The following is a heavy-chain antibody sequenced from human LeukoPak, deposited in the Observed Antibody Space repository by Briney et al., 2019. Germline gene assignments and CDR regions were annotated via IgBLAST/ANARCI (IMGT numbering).Heavy chain of an antibody. CDR1: GYTFTGYY. D-gene: IGHD6-13*01. J-gene: IGHJ3*02. Sequence: ASVKVSCKASGYTFTGYYMHWVRQAPGQGLEWMGWISAYNGNTNYAQKLQGRVTMTTDTSTSTAYMELRSLRSDDTAVYYCARVQSQQQLGRGRSGAFDIWGQGRMVTVSS. CDR3: ARVQSQQQLGRGRSGAFDI. CDR2: ISAYNGNT. V-gene: IGHV1-18*04.